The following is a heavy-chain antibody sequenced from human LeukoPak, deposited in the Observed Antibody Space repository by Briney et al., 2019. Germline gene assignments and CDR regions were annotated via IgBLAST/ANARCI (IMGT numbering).Heavy chain of an antibody. CDR1: GYTFTSYA. V-gene: IGHV1-3*01. Sequence: GASVKVSCKASGYTFTSYAMHWVRQAPGQRLEWMGWINAGNGNTKYSQKFQGRVTITRDTSASTAYMELSSLRSEDTAVYYCARDLRIAAAGTAEYFQHWGQGTLVTVSS. CDR3: ARDLRIAAAGTAEYFQH. J-gene: IGHJ1*01. CDR2: INAGNGNT. D-gene: IGHD6-13*01.